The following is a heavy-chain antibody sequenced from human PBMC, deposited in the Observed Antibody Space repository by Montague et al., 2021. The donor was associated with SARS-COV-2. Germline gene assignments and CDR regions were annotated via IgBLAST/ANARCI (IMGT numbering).Heavy chain of an antibody. D-gene: IGHD3-3*01. V-gene: IGHV3-48*03. J-gene: IGHJ6*03. CDR2: ISSSGSTI. CDR3: AREKARITIFGAPRGYMDV. CDR1: GFTFSGYE. Sequence: SLRLSCAASGFTFSGYEMNWVRQAPGKGLERVSYISSSGSTIYYADSVKGRFTISRDNAKNPLYLQMNSLRAEDTAVYYCAREKARITIFGAPRGYMDVWGKGTTVTVSS.